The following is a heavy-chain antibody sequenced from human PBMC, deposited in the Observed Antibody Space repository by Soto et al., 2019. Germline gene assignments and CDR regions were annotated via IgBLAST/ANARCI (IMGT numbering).Heavy chain of an antibody. Sequence: SETLSLTCTVSGGSISSYYWSWIQQPPEKGLEWIGYLYNAGSTIYNPSIKSRVTISIDASKNQFSLRLSSVTAADTAVYYCARSMFYSDGSNYSPFDYWGQGTLVTVS. D-gene: IGHD3-22*01. V-gene: IGHV4-59*12. CDR1: GGSISSYY. CDR3: ARSMFYSDGSNYSPFDY. J-gene: IGHJ4*02. CDR2: LYNAGST.